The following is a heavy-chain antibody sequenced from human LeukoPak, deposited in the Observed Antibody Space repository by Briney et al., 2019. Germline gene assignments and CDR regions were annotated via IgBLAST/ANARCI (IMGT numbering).Heavy chain of an antibody. CDR3: ATGTSH. V-gene: IGHV3-30*03. CDR2: ISYDGSNK. CDR1: GFTFSSYG. D-gene: IGHD2-2*01. J-gene: IGHJ4*02. Sequence: PGGSLRLSCAASGFTFSSYGMHWVRQAPGKGLEWVAVISYDGSNKYYADSVKGRFTISRDNSKNTLYLQMNSLRAEDTAVYYCATGTSHWGQGTLVTVSS.